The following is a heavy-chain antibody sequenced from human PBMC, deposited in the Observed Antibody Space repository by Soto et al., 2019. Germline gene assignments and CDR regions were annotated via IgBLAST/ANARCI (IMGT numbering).Heavy chain of an antibody. J-gene: IGHJ6*02. Sequence: GGSLRLSCAASGFTFSSYGMHWVRQAPGKGLEWVAVIWYDGSNKYYADSVKGRFTISRDNSKNTLYLQMNSLRAEDTAVYYCARELVSSQQWLVLLDYYYGMDVWGQGTTVTVSS. D-gene: IGHD6-19*01. CDR3: ARELVSSQQWLVLLDYYYGMDV. CDR1: GFTFSSYG. V-gene: IGHV3-33*01. CDR2: IWYDGSNK.